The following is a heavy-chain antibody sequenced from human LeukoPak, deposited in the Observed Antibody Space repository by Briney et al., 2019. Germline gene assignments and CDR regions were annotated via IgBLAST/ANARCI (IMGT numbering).Heavy chain of an antibody. Sequence: GGSLRLSCAASGFTVSSNYMSWVRQAPGKGLEWVSVICSGGSTYYADSVKGRFTISRDNSKNTLYLQMNSLRAEDTAVYYCARDPGGYDFWSGRYYYYYYYMDVWGKGTTVTVSS. CDR3: ARDPGGYDFWSGRYYYYYYYMDV. CDR1: GFTVSSNY. CDR2: ICSGGST. V-gene: IGHV3-66*02. D-gene: IGHD3-3*01. J-gene: IGHJ6*03.